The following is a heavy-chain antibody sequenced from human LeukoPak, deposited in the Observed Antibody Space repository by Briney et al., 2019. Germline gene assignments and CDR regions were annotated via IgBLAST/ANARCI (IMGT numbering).Heavy chain of an antibody. Sequence: SETLSLTCTVSGGSISSGGYYWSWIRQHPGKGLEWIGYIYYSGSTYYNPSLKSRVTISVDTSKNQFSLKLNSVTAADTAVYYCARFYYDDSAYQLYWHFDLWGRGTLVTVSS. J-gene: IGHJ2*01. D-gene: IGHD3-22*01. CDR1: GGSISSGGYY. CDR3: ARFYYDDSAYQLYWHFDL. CDR2: IYYSGST. V-gene: IGHV4-31*03.